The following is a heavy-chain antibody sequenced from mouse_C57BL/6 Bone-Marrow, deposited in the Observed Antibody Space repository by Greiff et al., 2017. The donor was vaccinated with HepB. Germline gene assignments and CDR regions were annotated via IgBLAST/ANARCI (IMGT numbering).Heavy chain of an antibody. J-gene: IGHJ1*03. Sequence: EVKLQESGAELVRPGASVKLSCTASGFNIKDDYMHWVKQRPEQGLEWIGWIDPENGDTEYASKFQGKATITADTSSNTAYLQLSSLTSEDTAVYYCTTLTWSYWYFDVWGTGTTVTVSS. D-gene: IGHD5-1*01. V-gene: IGHV14-4*01. CDR3: TTLTWSYWYFDV. CDR2: IDPENGDT. CDR1: GFNIKDDY.